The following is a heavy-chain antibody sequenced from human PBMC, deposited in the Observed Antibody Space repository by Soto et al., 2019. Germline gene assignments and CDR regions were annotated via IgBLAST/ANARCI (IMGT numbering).Heavy chain of an antibody. CDR3: TRDFVVYGXDV. CDR2: INSDGSST. J-gene: IGHJ6*02. CDR1: GFSFSNAW. V-gene: IGHV3-74*01. Sequence: PGGSLRLSCAASGFSFSNAWINWVRQVPGKGLEWVGRINSDGSSTSYADSVKGRFTISRDNAKNTLYLQMNSLRAEDTAVYYCTRDFVVYGXDVWGQGTTVTVSS. D-gene: IGHD2-15*01.